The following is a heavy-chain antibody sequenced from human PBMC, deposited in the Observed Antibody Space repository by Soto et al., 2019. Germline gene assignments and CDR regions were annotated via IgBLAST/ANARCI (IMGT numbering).Heavy chain of an antibody. Sequence: PSETLSLTCSVSGDSISNLDYFWAWIRQPPGQALEYIGYIYKSATTYYNPSFESRVAISFDTSKIQFSLNVTSVTAADTAVYFCARGRYCLTGRCFPNWFDSWGQGALVTVSS. J-gene: IGHJ5*01. CDR2: IYKSATT. CDR1: GDSISNLDYF. V-gene: IGHV4-30-4*01. D-gene: IGHD7-27*01. CDR3: ARGRYCLTGRCFPNWFDS.